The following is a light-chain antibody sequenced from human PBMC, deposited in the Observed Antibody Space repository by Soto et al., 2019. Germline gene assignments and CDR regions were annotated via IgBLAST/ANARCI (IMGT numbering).Light chain of an antibody. CDR3: QQYDSYSLT. Sequence: DIQMTQSPSTLSASVGDRVTITCRASQSISSWLAWYQQKPGKAPNLLIYKASSLQSVVLSRFTGSGSGTEFTLTISSLQPDDFATYYCQQYDSYSLTFGGGTKVEIK. J-gene: IGKJ4*01. CDR2: KAS. CDR1: QSISSW. V-gene: IGKV1-5*03.